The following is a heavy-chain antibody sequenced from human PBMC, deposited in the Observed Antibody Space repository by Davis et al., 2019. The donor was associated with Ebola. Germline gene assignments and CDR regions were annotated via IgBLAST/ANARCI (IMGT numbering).Heavy chain of an antibody. CDR1: GYTFTTYW. Sequence: KVSCKASGYTFTTYWIGWVRQMPGKGLEWMGFIFPDDSDATYSPSFQGQVTFSVDKSIRTAYLHWNSLKASDTATYYCARQGTTSWDSWGQGTLVTVSS. CDR2: IFPDDSDA. J-gene: IGHJ4*02. D-gene: IGHD2-2*01. V-gene: IGHV5-51*01. CDR3: ARQGTTSWDS.